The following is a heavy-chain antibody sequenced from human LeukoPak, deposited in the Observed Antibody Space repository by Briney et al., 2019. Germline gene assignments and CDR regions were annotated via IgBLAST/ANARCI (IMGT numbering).Heavy chain of an antibody. J-gene: IGHJ3*02. CDR2: IYSGVST. CDR3: ARATWQAFAI. CDR1: GFSASSNY. V-gene: IGHV3-66*01. Sequence: RGCLRLSCAASGFSASSNYISCVRQAPREGLGWVSVIYSGVSTYYADSVKARFTISRDNSTNTLYLQMNSLRAEDTAVYYCARATWQAFAIWGQGTMVTVSS. D-gene: IGHD5-12*01.